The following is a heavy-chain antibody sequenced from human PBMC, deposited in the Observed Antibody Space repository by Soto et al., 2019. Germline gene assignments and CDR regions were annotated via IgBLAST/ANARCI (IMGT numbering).Heavy chain of an antibody. CDR3: ARTYYYGSGSYSIAEYFQH. V-gene: IGHV5-10-1*01. Sequence: PGDAVKVSWKGSGYSFTRDCVSWVRQMPGKGLEWMGRIDPSDSYTNYSPSFQGHVTISADKSISTAYLQWSSLKASDTAMYYCARTYYYGSGSYSIAEYFQHWGQGTLVTVSS. CDR2: IDPSDSYT. CDR1: GYSFTRDC. J-gene: IGHJ1*01. D-gene: IGHD3-10*01.